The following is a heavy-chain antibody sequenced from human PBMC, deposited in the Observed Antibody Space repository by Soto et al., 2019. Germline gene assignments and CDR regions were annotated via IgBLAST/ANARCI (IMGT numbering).Heavy chain of an antibody. CDR2: IYYSGMT. CDR1: GVSINNYY. J-gene: IGHJ4*02. Sequence: SETLSLTCTVSGVSINNYYWGWIRQPPGKGLEWIGDIYYSGMTRYNPSLKSRVTISVDTSKDQFSLKLRSVTAADTAVYYCARHGYYYDSTGYYFFVWGQGTQVTVSS. D-gene: IGHD3-22*01. CDR3: ARHGYYYDSTGYYFFV. V-gene: IGHV4-59*08.